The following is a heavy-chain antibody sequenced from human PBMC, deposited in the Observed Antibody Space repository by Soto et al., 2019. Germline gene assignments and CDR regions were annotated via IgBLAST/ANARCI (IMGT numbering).Heavy chain of an antibody. CDR1: GGSFSGYY. V-gene: IGHV4-34*01. CDR3: ARSEHGYYYDSSGYLFDY. J-gene: IGHJ4*02. CDR2: INHSGST. Sequence: SETLSLTCAVYGGSFSGYYWSWIRQPPGKGLEWIGEINHSGSTNYNPSIKSRVNISIDTSKNQFSLKLSSVTAADTDVYYCARSEHGYYYDSSGYLFDYWGQGTLVTVSS. D-gene: IGHD3-22*01.